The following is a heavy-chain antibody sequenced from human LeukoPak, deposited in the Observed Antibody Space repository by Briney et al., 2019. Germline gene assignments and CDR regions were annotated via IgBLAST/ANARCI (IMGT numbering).Heavy chain of an antibody. J-gene: IGHJ3*02. V-gene: IGHV4-30-2*01. Sequence: PSETLSLTCAVSGGSISSGGYSWSWIRQPPGKGLEWIGYIYHSGSTYYNPSLKSRVTISVDRSKNQFSLKLSSVTAADTAVYYCASGGDGYDAFDIWGQGTMVTVSS. CDR3: ASGGDGYDAFDI. CDR2: IYHSGST. CDR1: GGSISSGGYS. D-gene: IGHD5-18*01.